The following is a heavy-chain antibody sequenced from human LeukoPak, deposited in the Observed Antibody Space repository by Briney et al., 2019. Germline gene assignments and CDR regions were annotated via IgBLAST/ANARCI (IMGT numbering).Heavy chain of an antibody. Sequence: SETLSLTCTVSGGPISSYYWSWIRQPPGKGLEWIGYIYYSGSTNYNPSLKSRVTISVDTSKNQFSLKLSSVTAADTAVYYCARGAESGGYYFDYWGQGTLVTVSS. CDR3: ARGAESGGYYFDY. J-gene: IGHJ4*02. CDR1: GGPISSYY. CDR2: IYYSGST. V-gene: IGHV4-59*01. D-gene: IGHD3-10*01.